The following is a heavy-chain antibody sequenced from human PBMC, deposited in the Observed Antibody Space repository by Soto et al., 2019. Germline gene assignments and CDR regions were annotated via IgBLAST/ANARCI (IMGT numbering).Heavy chain of an antibody. D-gene: IGHD2-21*02. J-gene: IGHJ6*02. V-gene: IGHV1-69*12. CDR1: GGTFSSYA. Sequence: QVQLVQSGAEVKKPGSSVKVSCKASGGTFSSYAVSWVRQAPGQGLEWMGGIIPIFGTADYAQKFQGRVTNIADDSTSTADMELSSLRSEDTAIYYCASHCGGDCYSRSPPYYYYGMYVWGQGTTVTVSS. CDR2: IIPIFGTA. CDR3: ASHCGGDCYSRSPPYYYYGMYV.